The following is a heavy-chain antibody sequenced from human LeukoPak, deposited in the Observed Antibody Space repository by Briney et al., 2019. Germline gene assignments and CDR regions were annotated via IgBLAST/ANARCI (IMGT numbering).Heavy chain of an antibody. CDR2: MQSTGNS. D-gene: IGHD5-18*01. Sequence: SETLSLTCNVSGDSISTYHWNWIRKPPGRGLEWIGYMQSTGNSNYNPSLKSRVSMSVDTSKNRIVLNLSSVTAADTAVYYCARDKRHSYGRYFDHWGQGLLVAVSS. CDR3: ARDKRHSYGRYFDH. V-gene: IGHV4-59*01. CDR1: GDSISTYH. J-gene: IGHJ4*02.